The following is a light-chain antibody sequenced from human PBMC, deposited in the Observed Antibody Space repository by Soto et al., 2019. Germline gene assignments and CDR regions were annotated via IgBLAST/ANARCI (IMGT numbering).Light chain of an antibody. CDR2: DVI. Sequence: QSALTQPRSVSGSPGQSVTVSCIGTSSDVGGYNSVSWYQEHPGKAPKLMIYDVIKRPSGVPDRFSGSKSGNTASLTISGLLAEDEVDYYCCSYVGSYSYVFGTGTKLTVL. CDR3: CSYVGSYSYV. J-gene: IGLJ1*01. CDR1: SSDVGGYNS. V-gene: IGLV2-11*01.